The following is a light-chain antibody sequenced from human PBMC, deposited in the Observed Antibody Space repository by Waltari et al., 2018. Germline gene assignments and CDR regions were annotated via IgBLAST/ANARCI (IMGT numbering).Light chain of an antibody. CDR1: SSDVWTYNL. J-gene: IGLJ3*02. Sequence: QSALTQAASVSGSPGQSITIPCTGTSSDVWTYNLVSCYQQHPGKAPKLIIYELTKRNSGVSLLFSGSKSGNTASLTITGLQTEADADYYCCSHAGSSAWVYGGGTKLTVL. V-gene: IGLV2-23*02. CDR3: CSHAGSSAWV. CDR2: ELT.